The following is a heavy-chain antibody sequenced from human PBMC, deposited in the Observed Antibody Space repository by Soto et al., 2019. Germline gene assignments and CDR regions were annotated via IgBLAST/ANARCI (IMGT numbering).Heavy chain of an antibody. V-gene: IGHV2-5*02. CDR2: IYWDDDE. D-gene: IGHD5-18*01. CDR3: AHRRDTAGGNWFDP. Sequence: QITLKESGPTLVNPTQTLTLTCTFSGFSLSTSGVGVAWIRQPPGEALEWLALIYWDDDERYSPSLENRLTITKVTSKNQLVLTLTDMDPVDTATYYCAHRRDTAGGNWFDPWGQGTLVTVSS. J-gene: IGHJ5*02. CDR1: GFSLSTSGVG.